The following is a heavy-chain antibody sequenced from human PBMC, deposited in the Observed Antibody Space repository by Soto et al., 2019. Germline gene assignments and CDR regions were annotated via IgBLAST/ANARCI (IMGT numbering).Heavy chain of an antibody. CDR3: ARDGERDTGLNFYYYLHGMDA. D-gene: IGHD1-1*01. V-gene: IGHV1-18*04. CDR1: GYTFTTYG. J-gene: IGHJ6*02. CDR2: ISPYNGTT. Sequence: ASVKVSCKASGYTFTTYGISWVRQAPGQGLEWMGWISPYNGTTKYAEKFQGEMTMTTDTATSSAYMDLRSLRSDDTAVYYCARDGERDTGLNFYYYLHGMDAWGQGTRVTVSS.